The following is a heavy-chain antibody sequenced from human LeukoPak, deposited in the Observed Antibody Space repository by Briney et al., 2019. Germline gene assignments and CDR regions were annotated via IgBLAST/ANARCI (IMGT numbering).Heavy chain of an antibody. J-gene: IGHJ4*02. D-gene: IGHD3-16*01. V-gene: IGHV4-4*02. CDR3: AQIWGY. Sequence: SETLSLTCAVSGASITSSNWWTWVRQPPGKVLEWIGEISHSGSPNYSPSLKSRVTISIDKSENQLSLKLTSVTAADTAIYYCAQIWGYWGQGTLVTVSS. CDR2: ISHSGSP. CDR1: GASITSSNW.